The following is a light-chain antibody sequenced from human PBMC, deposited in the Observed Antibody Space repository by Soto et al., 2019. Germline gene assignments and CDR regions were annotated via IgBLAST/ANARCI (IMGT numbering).Light chain of an antibody. Sequence: DIQMTQSPSTLSASVGDRVTITCRASQSISSWLAWYQQKPGKAPKLLIYKASSLESGVPSRFSGSGSGTTCTLIISSVEPDEFRTYDCRQYNSYWTYSRGTTVEIK. CDR1: QSISSW. CDR2: KAS. J-gene: IGKJ1*01. V-gene: IGKV1-5*03. CDR3: RQYNSYWT.